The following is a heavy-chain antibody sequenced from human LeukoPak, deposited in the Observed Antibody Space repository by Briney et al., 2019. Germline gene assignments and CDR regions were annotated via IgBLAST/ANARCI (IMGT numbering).Heavy chain of an antibody. CDR2: IYPGNSDT. CDR3: ARHYVSGSSAFDI. CDR1: GYSITSFW. Sequence: GESLKISCKAAGYSITSFWIGCVRQMPGKGLEWMGIIYPGNSDTRYSPSFQGQVTISADKTISTAYLQWMSMKGLGNDMYYCARHYVSGSSAFDIWGQGTMVTVSS. V-gene: IGHV5-51*01. J-gene: IGHJ3*02. D-gene: IGHD3-10*01.